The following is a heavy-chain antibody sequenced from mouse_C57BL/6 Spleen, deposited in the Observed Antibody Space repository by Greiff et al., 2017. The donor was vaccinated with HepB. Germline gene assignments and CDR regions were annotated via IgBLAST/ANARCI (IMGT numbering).Heavy chain of an antibody. J-gene: IGHJ1*03. V-gene: IGHV7-1*01. CDR3: ARVLYDYGATHWYFDV. D-gene: IGHD2-4*01. Sequence: EVKLVESGGGLVQSGRSLRLSCATSGFTFSDFYMEWVRQAPGKGLEWIAASRNKANDYTTEYSASVKVRFIVSRDTSQSILYLQMNALRAEDTAIYYCARVLYDYGATHWYFDVWGTGTTVTVSS. CDR2: SRNKANDYTT. CDR1: GFTFSDFY.